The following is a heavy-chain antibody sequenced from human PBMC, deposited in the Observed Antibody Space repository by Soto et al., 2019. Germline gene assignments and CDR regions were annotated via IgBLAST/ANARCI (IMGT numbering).Heavy chain of an antibody. D-gene: IGHD2-15*01. V-gene: IGHV3-53*01. CDR2: IYSGGST. J-gene: IGHJ6*02. CDR3: ARDERYCSGGSCWYYYGMDV. CDR1: GFTVSSNY. Sequence: PGGSLRLSCAASGFTVSSNYMSWVRQAPGKGLEWVSVIYSGGSTYYADSVKGRFTISRDNSKKTLYLKMNRLRAEDTAVYYCARDERYCSGGSCWYYYGMDVGGQGTKVTVSS.